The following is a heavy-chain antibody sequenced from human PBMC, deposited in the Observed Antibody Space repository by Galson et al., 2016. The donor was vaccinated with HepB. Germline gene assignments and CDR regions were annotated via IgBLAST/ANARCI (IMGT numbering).Heavy chain of an antibody. V-gene: IGHV3-11*01. CDR3: ARDRKVLLWFGEPEDY. CDR2: ISSSGSTI. D-gene: IGHD3-10*01. J-gene: IGHJ4*02. CDR1: GFTFSTYA. Sequence: SLRLSCAASGFTFSTYAMSWVRQAPGKGLEWVSSISSSGSTIYYADSVKGRFIISRDNAKNSLYLQMNSLRAEDTAVYYCARDRKVLLWFGEPEDYWGQGTLVSVSS.